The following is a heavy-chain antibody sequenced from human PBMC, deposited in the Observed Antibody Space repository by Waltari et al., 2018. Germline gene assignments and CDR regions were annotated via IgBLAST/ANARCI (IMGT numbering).Heavy chain of an antibody. D-gene: IGHD3-16*01. J-gene: IGHJ4*02. Sequence: EVQLVESGGGLVQPGGSLRLSCTASGFTFNSYTMNWVRQAPGKGLEWVSCISSGRSTIYYADSVKGRFTISRDNAKNSLYLQMHSLRAEDTAVYYCARGYDDWGHWGQGTLVTVSS. CDR2: ISSGRSTI. CDR1: GFTFNSYT. V-gene: IGHV3-48*04. CDR3: ARGYDDWGH.